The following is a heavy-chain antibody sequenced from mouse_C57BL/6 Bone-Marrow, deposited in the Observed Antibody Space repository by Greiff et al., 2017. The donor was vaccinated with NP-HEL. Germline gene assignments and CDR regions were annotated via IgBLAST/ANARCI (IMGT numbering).Heavy chain of an antibody. CDR3: ARLNYPYYFDY. Sequence: EVQGVESGGGLVKPGGSLKLSCAASGFTFSSYTMSWVRQTPEKRLEWVATISGGGGNTYYPDSVKGRFTISRDNAKNTLYLQMSSLRSEDTALYYCARLNYPYYFDYWGQGTTLTVSS. V-gene: IGHV5-9*01. J-gene: IGHJ2*01. CDR1: GFTFSSYT. D-gene: IGHD2-1*01. CDR2: ISGGGGNT.